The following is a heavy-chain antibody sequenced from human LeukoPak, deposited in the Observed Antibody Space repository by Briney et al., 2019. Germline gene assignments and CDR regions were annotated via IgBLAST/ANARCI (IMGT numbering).Heavy chain of an antibody. CDR3: ARGKTFGVVVAYYYGMDV. J-gene: IGHJ6*04. CDR1: GGSVSSGSYY. V-gene: IGHV4-61*01. D-gene: IGHD2-15*01. CDR2: IYYSGST. Sequence: SETLSLTCTVSGGSVSSGSYYWSWIRQPPGKGLEWIGYIYYSGSTNYNPSLKSRVTISVDTSKNQFSLKLSSVTAADTAVYYCARGKTFGVVVAYYYGMDVWGKGTTVTVSS.